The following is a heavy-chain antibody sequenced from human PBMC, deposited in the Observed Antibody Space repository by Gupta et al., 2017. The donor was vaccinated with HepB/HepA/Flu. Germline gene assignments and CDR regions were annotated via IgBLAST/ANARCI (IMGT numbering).Heavy chain of an antibody. J-gene: IGHJ5*02. CDR1: GFTFSSYA. V-gene: IGHV3-23*01. D-gene: IGHD1-7*01. CDR2: ISGSGGST. Sequence: EVQLLESGGGLVQPGGSLRLSCAASGFTFSSYAMSWVRQAPGKGLEWVSAISGSGGSTYYADSVKGRFTISRDNSKNTLYLQMNSLRAEDTAVYYCAKGMWDVQTETNNWFDPWGQGTLVTVSS. CDR3: AKGMWDVQTETNNWFDP.